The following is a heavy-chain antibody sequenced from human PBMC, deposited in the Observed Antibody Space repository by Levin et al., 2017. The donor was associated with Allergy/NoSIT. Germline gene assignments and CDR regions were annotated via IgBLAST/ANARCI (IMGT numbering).Heavy chain of an antibody. CDR3: ARDPYYYGSGSRPTYYYYYMDV. D-gene: IGHD3-10*01. J-gene: IGHJ6*03. CDR2: ISYDGSNK. Sequence: SCAASGFTFSSYAMHWVRQAPGKGLEWVAVISYDGSNKYYADSVKGRFTISRDNSKNTLYLQMNSLRAEDTAVYYCARDPYYYGSGSRPTYYYYYMDVWGKGTTVTVSS. V-gene: IGHV3-30-3*01. CDR1: GFTFSSYA.